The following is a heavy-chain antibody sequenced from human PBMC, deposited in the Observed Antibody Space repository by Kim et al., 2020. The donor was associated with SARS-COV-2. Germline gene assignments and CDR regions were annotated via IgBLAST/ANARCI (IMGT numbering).Heavy chain of an antibody. CDR3: TRDDFWSGYNDY. Sequence: GGSLRLSCTASGFTFGDYAMSWVRQAPGKGLEWVGFIRSKAYGGTTEYAASVKGRFTISRDDSKSIAYLQMNSLKTEDTAVYYCTRDDFWSGYNDYWGQGTVVTVSS. V-gene: IGHV3-49*04. D-gene: IGHD3-3*01. J-gene: IGHJ4*02. CDR1: GFTFGDYA. CDR2: IRSKAYGGTT.